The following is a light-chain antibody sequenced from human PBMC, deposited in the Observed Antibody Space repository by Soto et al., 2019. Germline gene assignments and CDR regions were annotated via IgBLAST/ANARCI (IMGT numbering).Light chain of an antibody. Sequence: EILMTQSPATLSVSPGERATLSCRASQTVTGALAWYQQKPGQAPRLLIYGASTRATGIPDRFSGSGSGTEFTLTISSLQSEDVAVYYCQQYNDWPPYTFGQGTNVEIK. CDR2: GAS. V-gene: IGKV3-15*01. CDR1: QTVTGA. J-gene: IGKJ2*01. CDR3: QQYNDWPPYT.